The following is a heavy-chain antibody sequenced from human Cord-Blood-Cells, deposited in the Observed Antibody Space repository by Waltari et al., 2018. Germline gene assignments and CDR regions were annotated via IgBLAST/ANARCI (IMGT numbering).Heavy chain of an antibody. CDR3: TRVGATIAFDI. V-gene: IGHV3-49*03. D-gene: IGHD1-26*01. CDR1: GFTFGDYA. Sequence: EVQLVESGGGLVQPGRSLSLSCTASGFTFGDYAMRWFRQAPGKGLEWVGFIRSKAYGGTTEYAASVKGRFTISRDDSKSIAYLQMNSLKTEDTAVYYCTRVGATIAFDIWGQGTMVTVSS. CDR2: IRSKAYGGTT. J-gene: IGHJ3*02.